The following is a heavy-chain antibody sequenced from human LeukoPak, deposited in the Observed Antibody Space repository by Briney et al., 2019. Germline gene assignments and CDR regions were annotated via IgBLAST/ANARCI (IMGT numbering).Heavy chain of an antibody. CDR2: ISYDGSNR. D-gene: IGHD4-11*01. J-gene: IGHJ4*02. V-gene: IGHV3-30*18. CDR1: GFPFSGYG. CDR3: AKGAQQFNYFDY. Sequence: GRSLRLSCAASGFPFSGYGMHWVRQAPGKGLEWMAVISYDGSNRYYADSVKGRFTISRDNSRNTVSLQMNSLRPEDTAVYFCAKGAQQFNYFDYWGPGTLVTVSS.